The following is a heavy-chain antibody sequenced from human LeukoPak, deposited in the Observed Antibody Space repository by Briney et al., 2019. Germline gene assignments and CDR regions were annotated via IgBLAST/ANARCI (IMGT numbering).Heavy chain of an antibody. J-gene: IGHJ4*02. CDR3: AGYGDYVAGPY. CDR2: INHSGST. CDR1: GGSFSGYY. D-gene: IGHD4-17*01. V-gene: IGHV4-34*01. Sequence: SETLSLTCAVYGGSFSGYYWSWIRQPPGKGLEWIGEINHSGSTNYNPSLKSRVTISVDTSKNQFSLKLSSVTAADTAAYYCAGYGDYVAGPYWGQGTLVTVSS.